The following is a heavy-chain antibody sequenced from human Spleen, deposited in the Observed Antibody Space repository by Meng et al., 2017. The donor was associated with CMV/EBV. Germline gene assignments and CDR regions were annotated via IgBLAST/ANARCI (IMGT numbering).Heavy chain of an antibody. CDR1: GFSFDDYA. CDR3: ARDGKYCSSGTCDYYVMDV. Sequence: SLKISCEASGFSFDDYAMHWVRQAPGKGLEWVSGISWNSGSIGYADSVKGRFTISRDNAKNSLYLQMDSLRAGDTAVYYCARDGKYCSSGTCDYYVMDVWGQGTTVTVSS. CDR2: ISWNSGSI. J-gene: IGHJ6*02. D-gene: IGHD2-15*01. V-gene: IGHV3-9*01.